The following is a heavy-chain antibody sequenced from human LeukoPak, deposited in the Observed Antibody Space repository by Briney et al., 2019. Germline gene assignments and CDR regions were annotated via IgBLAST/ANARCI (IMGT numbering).Heavy chain of an antibody. CDR2: ISSSSSYI. CDR3: ARLSSSWYRRTPAY. D-gene: IGHD6-13*01. V-gene: IGHV3-21*01. J-gene: IGHJ4*02. Sequence: GGSLRPSCAASGFTFSSYSMNWVRQAPGKGLEWVSSISSSSSYIYYADSVKGRFTISRDNAKNSLYLQMNSLRAEDTAVYYCARLSSSWYRRTPAYWGQGTLVTVSS. CDR1: GFTFSSYS.